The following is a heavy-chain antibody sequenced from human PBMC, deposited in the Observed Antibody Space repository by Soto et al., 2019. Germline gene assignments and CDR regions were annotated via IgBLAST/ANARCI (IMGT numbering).Heavy chain of an antibody. V-gene: IGHV1-69*02. Sequence: SVKVSCKASGGTFSSYTISWVRQAPGQGLEWMGRIIPILGIANYAQKFQGRVTITADKSTSTAYMELSSLRSEDTAVYYCARYCSGGSCYGEGEDAFDIWGQGTMVTVSS. CDR1: GGTFSSYT. J-gene: IGHJ3*02. D-gene: IGHD2-15*01. CDR2: IIPILGIA. CDR3: ARYCSGGSCYGEGEDAFDI.